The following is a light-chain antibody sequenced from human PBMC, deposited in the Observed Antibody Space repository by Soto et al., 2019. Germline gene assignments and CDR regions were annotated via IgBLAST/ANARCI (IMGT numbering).Light chain of an antibody. CDR2: NTN. V-gene: IGLV8-61*01. CDR1: SDSVSTNYH. CDR3: MVCVATDTYV. Sequence: QTVVTQEPSLSVSPGGTVTLTCGLTSDSVSTNYHPSWYQQTPGQAPRTLIYNTNARSSGVPDRFSGSIVENKAALTITGAQADDGSNYYCMVCVATDTYVFGTGTKVTVL. J-gene: IGLJ1*01.